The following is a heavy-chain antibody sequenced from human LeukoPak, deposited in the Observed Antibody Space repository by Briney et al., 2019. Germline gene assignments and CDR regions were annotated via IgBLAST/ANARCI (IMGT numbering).Heavy chain of an antibody. CDR2: ISWNSGSI. CDR1: GFTFDDYA. J-gene: IGHJ6*02. Sequence: GGSLRLSCAASGFTFDDYAMHWVRQAPGKGLEWVSGISWNSGSIGYADSVKGRFTISRDNAKNSLYPHMNSLRAEDTALYYCAKDIRALEYYDMDVWGQGTTVTVSS. CDR3: AKDIRALEYYDMDV. D-gene: IGHD3-3*01. V-gene: IGHV3-9*01.